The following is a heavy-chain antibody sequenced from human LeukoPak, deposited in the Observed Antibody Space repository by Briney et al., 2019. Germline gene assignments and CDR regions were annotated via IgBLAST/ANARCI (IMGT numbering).Heavy chain of an antibody. J-gene: IGHJ4*02. Sequence: ASVTVSSTAAGGTFSIYANSWMRQAHGQGLEWMGGSIPIFGRANYAQKFQGRVTITADQSTNTAYMELSSLKSEDTAGYYCARAGNYYESDYWGQGTLVTVSS. CDR2: SIPIFGRA. CDR3: ARAGNYYESDY. CDR1: GGTFSIYA. D-gene: IGHD3-22*01. V-gene: IGHV1-69*01.